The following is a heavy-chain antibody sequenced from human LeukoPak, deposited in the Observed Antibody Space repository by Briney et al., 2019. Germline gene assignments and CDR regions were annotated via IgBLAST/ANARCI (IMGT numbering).Heavy chain of an antibody. Sequence: GGSLRLSCAASGFTSSSYWMHWVRQAPGKGLVWVSRINSDGSSTSYADSVKGRFTISRDNAKNTLYLQMNSLRAEDTAVYYCARGEMATFYYYYYMDVWGKGTTVTISS. CDR1: GFTSSSYW. J-gene: IGHJ6*03. CDR2: INSDGSST. D-gene: IGHD5-24*01. V-gene: IGHV3-74*01. CDR3: ARGEMATFYYYYYMDV.